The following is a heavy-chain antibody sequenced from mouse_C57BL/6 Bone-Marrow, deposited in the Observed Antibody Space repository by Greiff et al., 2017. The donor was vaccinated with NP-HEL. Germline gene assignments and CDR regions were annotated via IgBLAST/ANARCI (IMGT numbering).Heavy chain of an antibody. J-gene: IGHJ2*01. CDR1: GYTFTSYD. V-gene: IGHV1-85*01. CDR3: ARNYGSSY. CDR2: IYPRDGST. Sequence: QVQLQQSGPELVKPGASVKLSCKASGYTFTSYDRNWVKQRPGQGLEWIGWIYPRDGSTKYNEKFKGKATWTVDTSSSTAYMERHSLTSEDSAVYFCARNYGSSYWGQGTTLTVSS. D-gene: IGHD1-1*01.